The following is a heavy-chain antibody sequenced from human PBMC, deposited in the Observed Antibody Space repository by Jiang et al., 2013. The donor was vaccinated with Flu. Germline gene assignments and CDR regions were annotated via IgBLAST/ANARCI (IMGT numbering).Heavy chain of an antibody. V-gene: IGHV1-69*06. CDR3: ARDGTGYGSSWFVS. D-gene: IGHD3/OR15-3a*01. CDR1: GDTFSSYA. J-gene: IGHJ5*01. CDR2: MMPIFDTA. Sequence: VQLVESGAEVKKPGSSVKVSCKDSGDTFSSYAISWVRQAPGQGLEWMGGMMPIFDTANYAQKFQGRVTITADKSTSTAYMELSSLRSEDTAVYYCARDGTGYGSSWFVSWGQGTLVTVSS.